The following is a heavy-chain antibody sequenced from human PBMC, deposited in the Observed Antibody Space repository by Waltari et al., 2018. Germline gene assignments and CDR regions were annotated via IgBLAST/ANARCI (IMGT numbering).Heavy chain of an antibody. V-gene: IGHV1-69*05. D-gene: IGHD5-18*01. CDR2: TIPSFGTT. CDR3: ARGAAMVTFYYYGRDV. J-gene: IGHJ6*02. Sequence: QVQLVQSGAEVKKPGSSVKVSCKASGGTFRSYAISWVCQAPGQWLEWMGGTIPSFGTTNYAQKFQGRVTITPAESTSTAYMELSSLGSEDTAVYYCARGAAMVTFYYYGRDVWGQGTTVTVSS. CDR1: GGTFRSYA.